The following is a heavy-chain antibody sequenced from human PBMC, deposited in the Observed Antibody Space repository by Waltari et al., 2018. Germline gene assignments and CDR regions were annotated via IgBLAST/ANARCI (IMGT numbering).Heavy chain of an antibody. D-gene: IGHD4-17*01. Sequence: QVQLQESGPGLVKPSETLSLTCTVSGGSISSYYWSWIRQPPGKGLAWIGYIYYSGSTSYNPSLKSRVTISVDTSKSQFSLKLSSVTAADTAVYYCARDDDGDYTSGWFDPWGQGTLVTVSS. J-gene: IGHJ5*02. CDR1: GGSISSYY. CDR3: ARDDDGDYTSGWFDP. CDR2: IYYSGST. V-gene: IGHV4-59*12.